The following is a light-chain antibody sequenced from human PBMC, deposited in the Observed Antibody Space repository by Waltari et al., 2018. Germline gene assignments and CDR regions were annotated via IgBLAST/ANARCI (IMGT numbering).Light chain of an antibody. V-gene: IGLV1-40*01. CDR1: SSNLGAGYD. Sequence: QSVLTQPPSVSGAPGQRVTISCTGSSSNLGAGYDVHWYQPLPGTAPKLLIYGNSTRPSGVPDRFSGSKSGTSASLAITGLQAEDEADYYCQSYDSSLSGSVFGGGTKLTVL. CDR3: QSYDSSLSGSV. J-gene: IGLJ2*01. CDR2: GNS.